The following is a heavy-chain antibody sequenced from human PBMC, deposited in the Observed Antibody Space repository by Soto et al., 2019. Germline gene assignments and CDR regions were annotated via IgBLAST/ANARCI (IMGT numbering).Heavy chain of an antibody. CDR1: GGTFSSYA. Sequence: SVKVSCKASGGTFSSYAISWVRQAPGQGLEWMGGIIPIFGTANYAQKFQGRVTITADESTSTAYMELSSLRSEDTAVYYCARLYYDSSGYYYAGGDYWGQGTLVTVSS. V-gene: IGHV1-69*13. J-gene: IGHJ4*02. CDR2: IIPIFGTA. D-gene: IGHD3-22*01. CDR3: ARLYYDSSGYYYAGGDY.